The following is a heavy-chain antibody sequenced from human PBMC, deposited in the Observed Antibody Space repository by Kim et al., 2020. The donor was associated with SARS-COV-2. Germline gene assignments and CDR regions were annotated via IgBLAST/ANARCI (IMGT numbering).Heavy chain of an antibody. Sequence: LKSRVTISVDTSKNQFSLNLSSVTAADTAVYYCARGGIAVAGTSGDAFDIWGQGTMVTVSS. CDR3: ARGGIAVAGTSGDAFDI. V-gene: IGHV4-59*09. D-gene: IGHD6-19*01. J-gene: IGHJ3*02.